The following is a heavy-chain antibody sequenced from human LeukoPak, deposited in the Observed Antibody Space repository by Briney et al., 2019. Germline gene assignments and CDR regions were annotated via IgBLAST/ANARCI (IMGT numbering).Heavy chain of an antibody. CDR3: AKDDGRRGYSYGSPPDV. Sequence: GGSLRLSCAASGFTFSSYWMSWVRQAPGKGLEWVANIKQDGSEKYYVDSVKGRFTISRDNAKNSLYLQMNSLRAEDTAVYYCAKDDGRRGYSYGSPPDVWGKGTTVTVSS. CDR2: IKQDGSEK. J-gene: IGHJ6*04. CDR1: GFTFSSYW. D-gene: IGHD5-18*01. V-gene: IGHV3-7*01.